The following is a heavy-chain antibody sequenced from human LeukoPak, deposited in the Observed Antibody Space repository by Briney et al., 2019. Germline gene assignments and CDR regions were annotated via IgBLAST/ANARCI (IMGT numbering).Heavy chain of an antibody. CDR1: PYYFINFW. V-gene: IGHV5-51*01. CDR3: ARGINDEYFQS. J-gene: IGHJ1*01. CDR2: IYPADSDT. Sequence: GESLKISCQDSPYYFINFWIGWVRQMPGKGLEWMGIIYPADSDTRYNPSFQGHVTISADRSASTACLQWHSLKASDTAIYYCARGINDEYFQSWGQGTLVTVSS. D-gene: IGHD2/OR15-2a*01.